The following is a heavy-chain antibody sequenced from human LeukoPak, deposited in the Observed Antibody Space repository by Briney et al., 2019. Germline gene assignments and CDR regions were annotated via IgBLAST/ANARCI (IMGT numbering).Heavy chain of an antibody. V-gene: IGHV3-7*01. D-gene: IGHD5-18*01. CDR3: ARVYRAMVTAGFGYYFDY. Sequence: PGGSLRLSCAASGFTFTNYGMSWVRQAPGKGLEWVANIKQDGSEKYYVDSVKGRFTISRDNAKNSLYLQMNSLRAEDTAVYYCARVYRAMVTAGFGYYFDYWGQGTLVTVSS. CDR1: GFTFTNYG. J-gene: IGHJ4*02. CDR2: IKQDGSEK.